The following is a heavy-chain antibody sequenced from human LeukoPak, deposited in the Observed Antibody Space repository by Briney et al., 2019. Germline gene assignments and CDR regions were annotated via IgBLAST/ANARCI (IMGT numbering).Heavy chain of an antibody. CDR3: ARDRGWGGPGPRYYFDY. Sequence: GASVKVSCKASGYTFTGYYMHWVRQAPGQGLEWMGWINPNSGGTNYAQKFQGWVTMTRDTSISTAYMELSRLRSDDTAVYYCARDRGWGGPGPRYYFDYWGQGTLVTVSS. D-gene: IGHD6-19*01. CDR2: INPNSGGT. V-gene: IGHV1-2*04. CDR1: GYTFTGYY. J-gene: IGHJ4*02.